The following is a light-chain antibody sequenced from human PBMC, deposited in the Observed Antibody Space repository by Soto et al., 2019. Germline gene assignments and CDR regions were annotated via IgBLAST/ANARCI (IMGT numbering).Light chain of an antibody. J-gene: IGLJ3*02. CDR1: NIGSES. Sequence: SYELTQPPSVSVAPGKTATITCGGNNIGSESVHWYQQKPGQAPVLVIYYDSDRPSGIPERFSGSNSGNTATLTISRVEAGDEADYYCQVWGSSSDHPDWVFGGGTKLTVL. CDR3: QVWGSSSDHPDWV. CDR2: YDS. V-gene: IGLV3-21*04.